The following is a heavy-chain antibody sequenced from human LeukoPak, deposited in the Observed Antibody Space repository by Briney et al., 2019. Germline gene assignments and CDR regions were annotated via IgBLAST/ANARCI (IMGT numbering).Heavy chain of an antibody. CDR2: INPNSGGT. V-gene: IGHV1-2*02. CDR3: ARGRPYNNGVPPWFDP. Sequence: ASVKVSCKASGYTFTGHYMHRVRQAPGQGLEWMGRINPNSGGTSYAQKFQGRVTMTRDTSISTAYMELSRLRSDDTALYYCARGRPYNNGVPPWFDPWGQGTLVTVSS. J-gene: IGHJ5*02. CDR1: GYTFTGHY. D-gene: IGHD1-14*01.